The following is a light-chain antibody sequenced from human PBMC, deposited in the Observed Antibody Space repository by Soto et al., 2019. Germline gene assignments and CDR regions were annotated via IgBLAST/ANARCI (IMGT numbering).Light chain of an antibody. CDR1: SSDIGAYNY. J-gene: IGLJ1*01. CDR3: CSYAGAYIYV. CDR2: DVN. Sequence: QSALTQPRSVSGSPGQSVTISCTGTSSDIGAYNYVSWYQQHPGKVPKLMLYDVNKRPSGVPDRFSGSKSGNTASLTISGLQADGEADYYCCSYAGAYIYVFATGTKVTVL. V-gene: IGLV2-11*01.